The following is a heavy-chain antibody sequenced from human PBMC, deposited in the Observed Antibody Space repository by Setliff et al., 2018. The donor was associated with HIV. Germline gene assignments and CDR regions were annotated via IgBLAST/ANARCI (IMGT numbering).Heavy chain of an antibody. CDR2: ISWNSGTI. V-gene: IGHV3-9*01. CDR3: ARDSDVAVGHDYMDV. J-gene: IGHJ6*03. Sequence: GGSLRLSCAASGFTFDDYAMHWVRQAPGKGLEWVSGISWNSGTIAYAGSVEGRFTVSRDNAENSLFLLMSSLRTEDTALYYCARDSDVAVGHDYMDVWGKGTTVTVSS. D-gene: IGHD6-19*01. CDR1: GFTFDDYA.